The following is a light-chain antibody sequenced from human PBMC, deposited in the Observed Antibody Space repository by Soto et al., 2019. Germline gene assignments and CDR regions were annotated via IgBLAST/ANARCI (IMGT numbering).Light chain of an antibody. CDR1: QGIRND. V-gene: IGKV1-17*01. CDR3: QQYNNWPPIT. CDR2: AAS. Sequence: EIQMTQSTSSLSASVGDRVTITCRASQGIRNDLGWYQQKPGKAPKRLIYAASSLQSGVPSRFSGSGSGTEFTLTISSLQSEDFAVYYCQQYNNWPPITFGQGTRLATK. J-gene: IGKJ5*01.